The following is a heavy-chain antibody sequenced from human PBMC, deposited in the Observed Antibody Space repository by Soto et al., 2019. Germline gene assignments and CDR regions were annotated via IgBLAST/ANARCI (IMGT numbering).Heavy chain of an antibody. CDR2: IGPSTT. J-gene: IGHJ4*02. CDR1: GFSLSSYG. V-gene: IGHV3-23*01. Sequence: GGSLRLSCAASGFSLSSYGMNWVRQAPGKGLEWVSAIGPSTTYYAESVKGRFTISRDNSKNTLYLQMSSLRVEDTAMYYCAKERAPRQPFDYWGQGTLVTVSS. CDR3: AKERAPRQPFDY. D-gene: IGHD2-2*01.